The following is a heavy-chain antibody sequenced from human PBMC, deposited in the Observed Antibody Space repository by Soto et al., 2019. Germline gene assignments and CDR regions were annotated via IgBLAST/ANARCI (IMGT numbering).Heavy chain of an antibody. CDR1: GYTFTSYG. V-gene: IGHV1-18*01. Sequence: ASVKVSCKASGYTFTSYGISWVRQAPGQGLEWMGWISAYNGNTNYAQKLQGRVTMTTDTSTGTAYMELRSLRSDDTAVYYCATSTLNIVVVPAPDYWGQGTLVTSPQ. J-gene: IGHJ4*02. CDR3: ATSTLNIVVVPAPDY. D-gene: IGHD2-2*01. CDR2: ISAYNGNT.